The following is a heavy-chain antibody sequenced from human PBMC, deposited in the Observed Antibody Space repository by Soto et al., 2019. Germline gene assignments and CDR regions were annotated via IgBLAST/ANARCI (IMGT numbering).Heavy chain of an antibody. V-gene: IGHV3-74*01. CDR2: ISDDGKIT. CDR1: GFAFKMYY. Sequence: GGSLRLSCEASGFAFKMYYMHCVRQVAGEGPEWVSRISDDGKITTYADSVKDRFTISRDNSKDTLYLRLDNLRGDDTGLYYCIRGPRASSSGTGAYWGQGTQVTVSS. J-gene: IGHJ4*02. CDR3: IRGPRASSSGTGAY. D-gene: IGHD2-2*01.